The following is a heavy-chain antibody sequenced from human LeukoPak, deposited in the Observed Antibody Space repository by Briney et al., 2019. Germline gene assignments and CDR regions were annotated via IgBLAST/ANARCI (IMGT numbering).Heavy chain of an antibody. D-gene: IGHD6-19*01. Sequence: SESLSLTCTVSGGSISSYYWSWIRQPAGKGLEWIGRIYTSGSTNYNPSLKSRVTMSVDTSKNQFSLKLSSVTAADTAVYYCARVSSEQWLVPDGPLDHWGQGTLVTVSS. V-gene: IGHV4-4*07. CDR2: IYTSGST. J-gene: IGHJ4*02. CDR1: GGSISSYY. CDR3: ARVSSEQWLVPDGPLDH.